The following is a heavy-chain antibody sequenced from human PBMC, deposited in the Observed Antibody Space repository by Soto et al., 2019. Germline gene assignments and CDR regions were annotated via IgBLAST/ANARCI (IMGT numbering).Heavy chain of an antibody. D-gene: IGHD3-3*01. J-gene: IGHJ4*02. CDR3: AKETFLPRTNYDFWSGRGYYFDY. V-gene: IGHV3-23*01. Sequence: GGSLRLSCAASGFTFSSYAMSWVRQAPGKGLEWVSAISGSGGSTYYADSVKGRFTISRDNSKNTLYLQMNSLRAEDTAVYYCAKETFLPRTNYDFWSGRGYYFDYWGQGTLVTVSS. CDR1: GFTFSSYA. CDR2: ISGSGGST.